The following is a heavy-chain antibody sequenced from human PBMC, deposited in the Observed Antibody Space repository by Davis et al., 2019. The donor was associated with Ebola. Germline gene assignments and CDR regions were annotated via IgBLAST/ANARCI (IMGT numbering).Heavy chain of an antibody. CDR2: IIPIFGTA. CDR3: ARDMDGDYAHDY. CDR1: GGTFSSYA. Sequence: SVKVSCKASGGTFSSYAISWVRQAPGQGLEWIGGIIPIFGTANYAQKFQGRVTITADESTSTAYMELSSLRSEDTAVYYCARDMDGDYAHDYWGQGTLVTVSS. D-gene: IGHD4-17*01. V-gene: IGHV1-69*13. J-gene: IGHJ4*02.